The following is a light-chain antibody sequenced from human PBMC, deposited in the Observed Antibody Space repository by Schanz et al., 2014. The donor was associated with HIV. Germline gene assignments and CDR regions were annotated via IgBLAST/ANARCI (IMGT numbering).Light chain of an antibody. CDR1: QSVGGNQ. Sequence: ETVMTQSPATLSVFPGEGVTLSCRASQSVGGNQIAWYQHRRGQAPRLLFYANSFRATGVPDRFSGTGSGTDFTLTISRLEPDDFAVYYCHHYGDSRGTFGGGTEVDI. J-gene: IGKJ4*02. CDR2: ANS. CDR3: HHYGDSRGT. V-gene: IGKV3-20*01.